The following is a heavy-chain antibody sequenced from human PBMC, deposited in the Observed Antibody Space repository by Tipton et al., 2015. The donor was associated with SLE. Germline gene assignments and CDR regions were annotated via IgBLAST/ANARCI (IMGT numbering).Heavy chain of an antibody. D-gene: IGHD3-3*02. CDR2: IYYSGSP. CDR3: ARDEPIIGVAPRGWFDP. CDR1: DDSIRDTIYY. V-gene: IGHV4-39*07. J-gene: IGHJ5*02. Sequence: TLSLTCTVSDDSIRDTIYYWGWIRQPPGKGLEWLGSIYYSGSPYYSPSLKSRVTLSIDMSKNQFSLRLNSVTATDTAVYYCARDEPIIGVAPRGWFDPWGPGTPVIVSS.